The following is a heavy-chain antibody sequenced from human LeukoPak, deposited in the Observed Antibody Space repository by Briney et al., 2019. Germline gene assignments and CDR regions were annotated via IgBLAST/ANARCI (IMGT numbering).Heavy chain of an antibody. V-gene: IGHV1-46*01. Sequence: ASVKVSCKASGYTFTTYYIHWVRQAPGQGLEWMGISNPTGGGTTYAQKFQGRVTMTRDTSTTTVHMELSSLRSEDTAVYYCARDRAATSGWLDYWGQGTLVTVSS. J-gene: IGHJ4*02. CDR1: GYTFTTYY. D-gene: IGHD6-19*01. CDR3: ARDRAATSGWLDY. CDR2: SNPTGGGT.